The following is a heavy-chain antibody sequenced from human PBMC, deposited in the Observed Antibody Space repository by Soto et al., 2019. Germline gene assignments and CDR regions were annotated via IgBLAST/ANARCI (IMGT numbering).Heavy chain of an antibody. D-gene: IGHD3-22*01. CDR3: AREEQDYYYDSSGYDY. Sequence: QVQLVQSGAEVKKPGSSVKVSCKASGGTFSSYAISWVRQAPGQGLEWMGGIIPIFGTANYAQKFQGRVTITAYESTSTAYMELSSLRSEDTAVYYCAREEQDYYYDSSGYDYWGQGTLVTVSS. CDR2: IIPIFGTA. J-gene: IGHJ4*02. CDR1: GGTFSSYA. V-gene: IGHV1-69*01.